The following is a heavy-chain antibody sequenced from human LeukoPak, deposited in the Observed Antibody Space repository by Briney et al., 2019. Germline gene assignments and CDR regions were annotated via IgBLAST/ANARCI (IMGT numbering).Heavy chain of an antibody. CDR3: ARDRIVVVPASLLDYYYYYGMDV. J-gene: IGHJ6*02. CDR2: IKQDGSEK. CDR1: GFTFSSYW. Sequence: GGSLRLSCAASGFTFSSYWMSWVRQAPGKGLEWVANIKQDGSEKYYVDSVKGRFTISRDNAKNSLYLQMNSLRAEDTAVYYCARDRIVVVPASLLDYYYYYGMDVWGQRTTVTVSS. V-gene: IGHV3-7*01. D-gene: IGHD2-2*01.